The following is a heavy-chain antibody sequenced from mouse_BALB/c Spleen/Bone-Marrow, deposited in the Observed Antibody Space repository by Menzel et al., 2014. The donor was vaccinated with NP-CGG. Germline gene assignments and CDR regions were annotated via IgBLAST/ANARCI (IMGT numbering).Heavy chain of an antibody. D-gene: IGHD2-14*01. V-gene: IGHV1S56*01. CDR3: AYYRYDEYFDV. Sequence: QVQLKQSEPELVKPGASVKMSCKASGYTFTSYFIHWVKQRPGQGLEWIGWIYPGDGSTKYNEKFKVKTTLTADKSSSTAYMFLSSLTSEDSAIYFCAYYRYDEYFDVWGAGTTVTVSS. J-gene: IGHJ1*01. CDR2: IYPGDGST. CDR1: GYTFTSYF.